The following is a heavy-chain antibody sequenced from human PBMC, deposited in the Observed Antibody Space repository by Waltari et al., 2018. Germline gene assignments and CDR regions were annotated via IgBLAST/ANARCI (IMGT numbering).Heavy chain of an antibody. J-gene: IGHJ4*02. V-gene: IGHV3-53*01. CDR2: IYSGGST. Sequence: EVQLVESGGGLIQPGGSLRLSCAASGFTVSSNYLSWVRQAPGKGLEWVSVIYSGGSTYYADSVKGRFTISRDNSKNTLYLQMNSLRAEDTAVYYCASLQGHDFWSGYIDYWGQGTLVTVSS. D-gene: IGHD3-3*01. CDR3: ASLQGHDFWSGYIDY. CDR1: GFTVSSNY.